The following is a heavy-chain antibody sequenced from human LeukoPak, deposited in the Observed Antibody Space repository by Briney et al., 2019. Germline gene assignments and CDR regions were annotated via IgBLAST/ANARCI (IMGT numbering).Heavy chain of an antibody. CDR2: IYYSGST. CDR3: ARRISSGWNFDY. CDR1: GGSISSGAYY. D-gene: IGHD6-19*01. J-gene: IGHJ4*02. V-gene: IGHV4-31*03. Sequence: SETLSLTCTVSGGSISSGAYYWSWIRQRPGKGLEWIGYIYYSGSTYYNPSLKSRVTISVDTSKNQFSLKLNSVTAADTAVYYCARRISSGWNFDYWGQGTLVTASS.